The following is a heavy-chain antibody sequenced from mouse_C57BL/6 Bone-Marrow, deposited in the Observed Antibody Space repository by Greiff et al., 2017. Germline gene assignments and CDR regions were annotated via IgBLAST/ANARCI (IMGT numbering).Heavy chain of an antibody. CDR2: IHPNSGST. CDR1: GYTFTSYW. CDR3: ARRAQATGDYFDY. V-gene: IGHV1-64*01. D-gene: IGHD3-2*02. J-gene: IGHJ2*01. Sequence: QVQLQQPGAELVKPGASVKLSCKASGYTFTSYWMHWVKQRPGQGLEWIGMIHPNSGSTNYNEKFKSKATLTVDKSSSTAYMQLSSLTSEDSAVYYCARRAQATGDYFDYWGQGTTLTVSS.